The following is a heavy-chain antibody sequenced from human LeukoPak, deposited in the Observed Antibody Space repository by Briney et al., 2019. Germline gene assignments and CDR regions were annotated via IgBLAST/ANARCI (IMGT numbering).Heavy chain of an antibody. CDR1: GLTVSSYS. CDR2: ISVSGGST. D-gene: IGHD2-2*01. J-gene: IGHJ6*03. CDR3: EKQYCSGTSCYPNYYYYYVD. V-gene: IGHV3-23*01. Sequence: QPGGSLSLSCAVSGLTVSSYSVDWVRQPPGEGLECLSSISVSGGSTYYADSVKGRFTISRDNSKNTLYLQMNSMRAEDTAVYYCEKQYCSGTSCYPNYYYYYVD.